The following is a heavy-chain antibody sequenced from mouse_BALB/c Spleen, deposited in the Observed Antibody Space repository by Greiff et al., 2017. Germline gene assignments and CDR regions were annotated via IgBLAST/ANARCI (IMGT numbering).Heavy chain of an antibody. CDR1: GFTFSDYY. Sequence: EVQLVESGGGLVKPGGSLKLSCAASGFTFSDYYMYWVRQTPEKRLEWVATISDGGSYTYYPDSVKGRFTISRDNAKNNLYLQMSSLKSEDTAMYYCARDLNYTDYDMDYWGQGTSVTVSA. CDR2: ISDGGSYT. D-gene: IGHD2-1*01. CDR3: ARDLNYTDYDMDY. V-gene: IGHV5-4*02. J-gene: IGHJ4*01.